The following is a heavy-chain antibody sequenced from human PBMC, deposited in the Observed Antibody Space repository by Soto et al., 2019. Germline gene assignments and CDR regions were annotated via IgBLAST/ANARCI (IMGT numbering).Heavy chain of an antibody. CDR3: ARDREGIAAAGTYWFDP. V-gene: IGHV1-2*02. D-gene: IGHD6-13*01. CDR2: INPKSGGT. CDR1: GYTXTGYY. Sequence: GXSXKVSFKASGYTXTGYYMNLVRQAPGQGLEWIGWINPKSGGTNYAQKFQGRVTMTRYTSISTAYMELSRLRYDDTSVYYFARDREGIAAAGTYWFDPWGQGTLGTVSS. J-gene: IGHJ5*02.